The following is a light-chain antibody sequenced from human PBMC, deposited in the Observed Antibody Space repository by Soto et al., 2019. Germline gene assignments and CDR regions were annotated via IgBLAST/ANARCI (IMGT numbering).Light chain of an antibody. CDR3: QGWDNISDHVV. Sequence: SYELTQPPSGSVAPGQTAKITCGGNYSGTKSVHWYQQKPGQAPALVVYDDSVRPSGIPERFSGSNSGNTATLTISRVEAGDAADYYCQGWDNISDHVVFGGGTKLTVL. CDR1: YSGTKS. CDR2: DDS. J-gene: IGLJ2*01. V-gene: IGLV3-21*02.